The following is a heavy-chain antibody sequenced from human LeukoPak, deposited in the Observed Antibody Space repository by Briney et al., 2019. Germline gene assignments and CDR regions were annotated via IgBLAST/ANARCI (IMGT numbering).Heavy chain of an antibody. V-gene: IGHV4-34*01. D-gene: IGHD5-12*01. Sequence: PSETLSLTCAVYGGSFSGYYWSWIRQPPGKGLEWIGEMNHSGSTNYNPSLKSRVTISVDTSKNQFSLKLSSVTAADTAVYYCARGGEDSGYDLFDYWGQGTLVTVSS. J-gene: IGHJ4*02. CDR2: MNHSGST. CDR1: GGSFSGYY. CDR3: ARGGEDSGYDLFDY.